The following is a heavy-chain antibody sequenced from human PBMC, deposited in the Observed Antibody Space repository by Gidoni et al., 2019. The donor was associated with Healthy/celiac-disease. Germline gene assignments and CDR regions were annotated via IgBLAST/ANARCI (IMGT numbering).Heavy chain of an antibody. CDR3: ARGGARFDY. CDR2: INPNSGGT. V-gene: IGHV1-2*04. J-gene: IGHJ4*02. Sequence: VRQAPGQGLEWMGWINPNSGGTNYAQKFQGWVTMTRDTSISTAYMELSRLRSDDTAVYYCARGGARFDYWGQGTLVTVSS.